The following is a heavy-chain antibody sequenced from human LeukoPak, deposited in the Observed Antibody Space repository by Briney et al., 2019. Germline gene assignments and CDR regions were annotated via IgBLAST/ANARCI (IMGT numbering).Heavy chain of an antibody. Sequence: PSETLSLTCTVSGGSISSSSYYWSWIREHPGKGLEWIGYIYYSGSTSYNPSLKSRVTISGDTSKNQFSLKLSSVTAADTAVYYCARDGDTTMAFDYWGQGTLVTVSS. D-gene: IGHD5-18*01. CDR3: ARDGDTTMAFDY. V-gene: IGHV4-31*03. J-gene: IGHJ4*02. CDR2: IYYSGST. CDR1: GGSISSSSYY.